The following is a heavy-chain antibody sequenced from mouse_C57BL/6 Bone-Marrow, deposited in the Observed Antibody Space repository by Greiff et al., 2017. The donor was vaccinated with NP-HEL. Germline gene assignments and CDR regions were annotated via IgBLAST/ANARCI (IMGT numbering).Heavy chain of an antibody. CDR3: ARNWDGDYFDY. CDR1: GYAFSSSW. J-gene: IGHJ2*01. Sequence: QVQLQQSGPELVKPGASVKISCKASGYAFSSSWMNWVKQRPGKGLEWIGRIYPGDGDTNYNGKFKGKVTLTADKSSSTAYMQLSSLTSEDSAVYFCARNWDGDYFDYWGQGTTLTVSS. V-gene: IGHV1-82*01. CDR2: IYPGDGDT. D-gene: IGHD4-1*01.